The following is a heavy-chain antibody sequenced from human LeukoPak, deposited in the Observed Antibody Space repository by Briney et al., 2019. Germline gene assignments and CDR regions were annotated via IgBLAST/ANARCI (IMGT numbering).Heavy chain of an antibody. CDR1: GFTFSSYS. D-gene: IGHD2-21*02. CDR2: ISSSSSTI. Sequence: AGGSLRLSCAASGFTFSSYSMNWVRQAPGKGLEWVSYISSSSSTIYYADSVKGRFTISRDNAKNSLYLQMNSLRAEDTAVYYCARWTGTYCGGDCYPSGGAFDIWGQGTMVTVSS. J-gene: IGHJ3*02. V-gene: IGHV3-48*04. CDR3: ARWTGTYCGGDCYPSGGAFDI.